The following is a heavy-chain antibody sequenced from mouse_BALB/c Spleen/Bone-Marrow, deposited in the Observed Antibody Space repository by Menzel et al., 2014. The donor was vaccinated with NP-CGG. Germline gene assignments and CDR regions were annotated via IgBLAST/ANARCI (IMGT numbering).Heavy chain of an antibody. D-gene: IGHD2-1*01. CDR1: GDSITSVY. CDR2: ISYSGTT. CDR3: TRRRGNYEGYFDH. V-gene: IGHV3-8*02. Sequence: DVKLVESGPSLVKPSQTLSLPCSVTGDSITSVYWNWIRKFPGNELEYMGYISYSGTTYYNPSLKSRISITRDTSKYQYYLQLNSVTTGDTAIYYCTRRRGNYEGYFDHWGQGTTLTVSS. J-gene: IGHJ2*01.